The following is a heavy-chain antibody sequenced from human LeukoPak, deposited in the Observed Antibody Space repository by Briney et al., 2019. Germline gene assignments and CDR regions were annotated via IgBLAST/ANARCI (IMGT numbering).Heavy chain of an antibody. J-gene: IGHJ4*02. Sequence: GGSLRLSCAASGFTFSSYGMHWVRQAPGKGLEWVAFIRYDGSNKYYADSVKGRFTISRDNSKNTLYLQMNSLRAEDTAVYYCAKDDYDILTGYPIGFDYWGQGTLVTVSP. CDR3: AKDDYDILTGYPIGFDY. CDR1: GFTFSSYG. D-gene: IGHD3-9*01. CDR2: IRYDGSNK. V-gene: IGHV3-30*02.